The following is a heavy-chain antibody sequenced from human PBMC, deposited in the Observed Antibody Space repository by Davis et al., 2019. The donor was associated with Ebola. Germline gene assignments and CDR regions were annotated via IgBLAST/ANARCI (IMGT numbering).Heavy chain of an antibody. Sequence: AASVKVSCKASGYTFKNYAMSWVRQAPGQGLEWMGWISPHNGNTNVAQKFQGRVTLTTDTSTSTAYMWLRSLRSDDTAMYYCARDSFCTYGVCNDRDFDYWGQGTLVTVSS. D-gene: IGHD2-8*01. V-gene: IGHV1-18*01. CDR1: GYTFKNYA. J-gene: IGHJ4*02. CDR3: ARDSFCTYGVCNDRDFDY. CDR2: ISPHNGNT.